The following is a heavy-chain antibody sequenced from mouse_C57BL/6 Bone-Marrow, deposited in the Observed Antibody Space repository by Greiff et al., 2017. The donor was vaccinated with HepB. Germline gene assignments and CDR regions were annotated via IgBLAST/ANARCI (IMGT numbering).Heavy chain of an antibody. CDR3: ARRDYYGSSYLARFAY. D-gene: IGHD1-1*01. CDR2: IYPRSGNT. J-gene: IGHJ3*01. Sequence: VQLQQSGAELARPGASVKLSCKASGYTFTSYGISWVKQRTGQGLEWIGEIYPRSGNTYYNEKFKGKATLTADKSSSTAYMELRSLTSEDSAVYFCARRDYYGSSYLARFAYWGQGTLVTVSA. V-gene: IGHV1-81*01. CDR1: GYTFTSYG.